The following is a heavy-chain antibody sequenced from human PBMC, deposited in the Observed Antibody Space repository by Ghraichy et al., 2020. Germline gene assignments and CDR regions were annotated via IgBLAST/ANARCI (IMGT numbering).Heavy chain of an antibody. V-gene: IGHV4-59*01. J-gene: IGHJ4*02. Sequence: SETLSLTCTVSGGSISSYYWSWIRQPPGKGLEWIGYIYYSGSTNYNPSLKSRVTISVDMSKNQFSLKLNSVTAADTAVYYCARAGVDYGESYFDYWGQGTLVTVSS. CDR3: ARAGVDYGESYFDY. CDR2: IYYSGST. D-gene: IGHD4-17*01. CDR1: GGSISSYY.